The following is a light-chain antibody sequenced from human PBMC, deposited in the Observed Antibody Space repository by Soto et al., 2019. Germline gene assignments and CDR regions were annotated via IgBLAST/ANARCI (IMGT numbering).Light chain of an antibody. V-gene: IGKV1-27*01. Sequence: DVQMTQSPSSLSAFVGDRVTITCRASQGIAPYLAWFQQKPVKVPKLLIYATSTLQSGVPSRFSGSGSGTDFTLTINRLQPEDVGTYYRQKYNSAPLTFGGGTKVEIK. CDR1: QGIAPY. J-gene: IGKJ4*01. CDR2: ATS. CDR3: QKYNSAPLT.